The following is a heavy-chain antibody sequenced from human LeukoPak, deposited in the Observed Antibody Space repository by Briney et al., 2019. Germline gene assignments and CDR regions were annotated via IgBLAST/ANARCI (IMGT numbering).Heavy chain of an antibody. V-gene: IGHV4-39*01. CDR3: AREEASAADY. D-gene: IGHD6-13*01. CDR2: IYYNGGT. Sequence: SETLSLTCTVSGGSIISSSHYWAWIRQPPGKGLEWIGSIYYNGGTFYSPSLKSRASISVDTSKNQFSLKLSSVTAADTSVYFCAREEASAADYWGQGTLATVSS. J-gene: IGHJ4*02. CDR1: GGSIISSSHY.